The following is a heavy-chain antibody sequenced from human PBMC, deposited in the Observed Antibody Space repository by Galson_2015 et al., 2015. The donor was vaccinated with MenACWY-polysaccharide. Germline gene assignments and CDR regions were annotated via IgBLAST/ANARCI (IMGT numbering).Heavy chain of an antibody. CDR2: ISGSGGST. Sequence: SLRLSCAASGFTFSSYGMHWVRQAPGKGLEWVSAISGSGGSTYYADSVKGRFTISRDNSKNTLYLQMNSLRAEDTAVYYCAKSCLGVVVDAAFGYWGQGTLVTVSS. CDR1: GFTFSSYG. V-gene: IGHV3-23*01. J-gene: IGHJ4*02. CDR3: AKSCLGVVVDAAFGY. D-gene: IGHD2-15*01.